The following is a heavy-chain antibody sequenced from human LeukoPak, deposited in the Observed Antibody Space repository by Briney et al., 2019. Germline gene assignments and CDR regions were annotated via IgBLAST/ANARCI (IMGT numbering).Heavy chain of an antibody. V-gene: IGHV4-61*05. CDR3: ARVLPYSSSWPAAGYYHYMDV. CDR2: IYYSGST. J-gene: IGHJ6*03. Sequence: SETLSLTCTVSGGSISSSSYYWGWIRQPPGKGLEWIGYIYYSGSTNYNPSLKSRVTISVDTSKNQFSLKLSSVTAADTAVYYCARVLPYSSSWPAAGYYHYMDVWGKGTTVTISS. CDR1: GGSISSSSYY. D-gene: IGHD6-13*01.